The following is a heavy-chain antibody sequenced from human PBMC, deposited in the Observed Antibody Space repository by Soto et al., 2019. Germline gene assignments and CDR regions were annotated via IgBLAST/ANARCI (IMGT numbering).Heavy chain of an antibody. J-gene: IGHJ4*02. V-gene: IGHV1-58*02. D-gene: IGHD3-22*01. CDR2: IVVGSGNT. Sequence: ASVKVSCKASGFTFTSSAMQWVRQARGQRLEWIGWIVVGSGNTNYAQKFQERVTITRDMSTSTAYMELNSLRAEDTAVYYCARPTYYYDSSGPPAYWGQGTLVTVSS. CDR1: GFTFTSSA. CDR3: ARPTYYYDSSGPPAY.